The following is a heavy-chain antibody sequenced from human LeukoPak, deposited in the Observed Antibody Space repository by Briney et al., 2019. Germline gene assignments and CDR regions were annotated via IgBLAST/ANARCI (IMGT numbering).Heavy chain of an antibody. CDR3: ARDLGYCSGDVCYPARFDP. J-gene: IGHJ5*02. CDR2: ISSSGSTI. D-gene: IGHD2-15*01. Sequence: PGGSLRLSCAASGFTFSSYEMNWVRQAPGKGLEWVSYISSSGSTIYYADSVKGRFTISRDNAKNSPYLQMNNLRAEDTAVYYCARDLGYCSGDVCYPARFDPWGQGTLVTVSS. CDR1: GFTFSSYE. V-gene: IGHV3-48*03.